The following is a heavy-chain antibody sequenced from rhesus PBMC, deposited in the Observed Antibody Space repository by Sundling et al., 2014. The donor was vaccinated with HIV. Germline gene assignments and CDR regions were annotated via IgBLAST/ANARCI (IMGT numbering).Heavy chain of an antibody. Sequence: QVQLQESGPGLVKPSETLSLTCAVSGGSISNNYWSWIRQAPGKGLEWIGYIYGSGSTTNYNPSLKTRVTLSVDTSKNQLSLKLSSVTAADTAVYYCARLYTWNSIPYALDSWGQGSSSPSPQ. CDR1: GGSISNNY. J-gene: IGHJ6*01. CDR2: IYGSGSTT. V-gene: IGHV4-169*01. CDR3: ARLYTWNSIPYALDS. D-gene: IGHD1-1-1*01.